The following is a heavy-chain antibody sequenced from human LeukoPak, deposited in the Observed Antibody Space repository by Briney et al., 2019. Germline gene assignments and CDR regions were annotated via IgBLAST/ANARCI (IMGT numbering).Heavy chain of an antibody. CDR1: GFTFSSYG. D-gene: IGHD5-12*01. CDR3: ARALVVATISQTYYYYGMDV. J-gene: IGHJ6*02. Sequence: GGSLRLSCAASGFTFSSYGMHWVRQAPGKGLEWVAVIWHDGSNKYYADSVKGRFTISRDNSKNTLYLQMNSLRAEDTAVYYCARALVVATISQTYYYYGMDVWGQGTTVTVSS. CDR2: IWHDGSNK. V-gene: IGHV3-33*01.